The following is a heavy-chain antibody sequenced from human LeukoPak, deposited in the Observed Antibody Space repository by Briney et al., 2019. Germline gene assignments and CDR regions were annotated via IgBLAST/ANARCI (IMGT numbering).Heavy chain of an antibody. J-gene: IGHJ4*02. CDR1: GYTLTELS. CDR2: INAGNGNT. D-gene: IGHD3-22*01. V-gene: IGHV1-3*01. CDR3: ARKPSAYYDSSGYYGD. Sequence: ASVKVSCKVSGYTLTELSMHWVRQAPGQRLEWMGWINAGNGNTKYSQKFQGRVTITRDTSASTAYMELSSLRSEDTAVYYCARKPSAYYDSSGYYGDWGQGTLVTVSS.